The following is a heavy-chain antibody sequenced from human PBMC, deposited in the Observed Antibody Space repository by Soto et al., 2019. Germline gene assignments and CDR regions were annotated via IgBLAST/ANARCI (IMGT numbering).Heavy chain of an antibody. CDR1: GFTFSSYW. J-gene: IGHJ6*03. Sequence: EVQLVESGGGLVQPGGSLRLSCAASGFTFSSYWMHWVRQAPGKGLVWVSRINSDGSSTSYADSVKGRFTISRDNAKNTLYLQMNSLRAEDTAVYYCARGPLTTQGYYMDVWGKGTTVTVSS. CDR2: INSDGSST. CDR3: ARGPLTTQGYYMDV. V-gene: IGHV3-74*01.